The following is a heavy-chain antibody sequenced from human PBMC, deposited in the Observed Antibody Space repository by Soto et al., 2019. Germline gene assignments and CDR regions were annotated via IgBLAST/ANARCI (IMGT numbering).Heavy chain of an antibody. V-gene: IGHV1-8*03. CDR3: EGEKVGTSGIDF. CDR1: GYTFTGYD. D-gene: IGHD3-10*01. CDR2: MNPNSGNT. J-gene: IGHJ4*02. Sequence: QAQLVQSGAEVKKPGASVKVSCKASGYTFTGYDINWVRQATGQGLEWMGGMNPNSGNTGYAQNFQGRVTITRDNCISTAYMELTCVRDDDAGVSYCEGEKVGTSGIDFWGQGTMVTVSS.